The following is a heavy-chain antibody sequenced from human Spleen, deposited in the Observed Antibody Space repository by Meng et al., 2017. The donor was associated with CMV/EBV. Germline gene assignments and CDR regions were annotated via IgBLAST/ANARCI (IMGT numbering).Heavy chain of an antibody. CDR2: ISYDGSIK. CDR1: GFTFSSYA. J-gene: IGHJ4*02. D-gene: IGHD6-19*01. Sequence: GESLKISCAASGFTFSSYAMHWVRQAPGKGLEWVAVISYDGSIKYYADSVKGRFTISRDNSKNTLYLQMDSLRAEDTAVYYCASRPIAVADYYFDYWGQGTLVTVSS. V-gene: IGHV3-30*04. CDR3: ASRPIAVADYYFDY.